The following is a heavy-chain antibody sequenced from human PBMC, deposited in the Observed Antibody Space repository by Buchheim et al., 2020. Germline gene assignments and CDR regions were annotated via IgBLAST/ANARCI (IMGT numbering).Heavy chain of an antibody. D-gene: IGHD2-15*01. CDR2: ISNTGNIQ. CDR1: GFMFSLYA. Sequence: QVQMVESGGGVVQPGRSLRLSCSASGFMFSLYAFHWVRQAPGKGLEWVAVISNTGNIQYYADSVKGRFTISTDNSKNTLSLQMSSLRVEDTSVYYCAGLRGWCHGDSCYDFDFWGQGT. J-gene: IGHJ4*02. V-gene: IGHV3-30-3*01. CDR3: AGLRGWCHGDSCYDFDF.